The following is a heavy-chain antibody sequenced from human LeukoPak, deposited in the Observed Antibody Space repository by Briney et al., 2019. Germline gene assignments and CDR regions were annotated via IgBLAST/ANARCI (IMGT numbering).Heavy chain of an antibody. CDR2: IYSGGST. Sequence: GGSLRLSCAASGFTVSSNYMSWVRQAPGKGLEWVSVIYSGGSTYYADCVKGRFTISRDNSKNTLYLQMNSLRAEDTAVYYCARDRREYSYAYDYWGQGTLVPVSS. CDR3: ARDRREYSYAYDY. D-gene: IGHD5-18*01. CDR1: GFTVSSNY. J-gene: IGHJ4*02. V-gene: IGHV3-53*01.